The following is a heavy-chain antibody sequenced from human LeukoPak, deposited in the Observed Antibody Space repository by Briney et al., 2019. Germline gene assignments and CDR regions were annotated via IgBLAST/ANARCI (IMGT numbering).Heavy chain of an antibody. J-gene: IGHJ4*02. CDR3: ARDRAVTRDFDY. D-gene: IGHD4-17*01. V-gene: IGHV4-30-4*01. Sequence: SQTLSLTCTVSGGSISSGDYYWSWIRQPPGTGLEWIGYIYYSGSTYYNPSLKSRVTISVDTSKNQFSLKLSSVTAADTAVYYCARDRAVTRDFDYWGQGTLVTVSS. CDR2: IYYSGST. CDR1: GGSISSGDYY.